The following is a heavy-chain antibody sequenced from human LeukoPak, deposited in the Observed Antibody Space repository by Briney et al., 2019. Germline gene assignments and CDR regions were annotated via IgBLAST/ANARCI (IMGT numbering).Heavy chain of an antibody. V-gene: IGHV4-4*02. J-gene: IGHJ5*02. CDR1: GGSISSSNW. CDR3: ARLYYYDSRGDWFDP. CDR2: IYHSGST. D-gene: IGHD3-22*01. Sequence: SGTLSLICAISGGSISSSNWWSWVRQPPGRGLEWIGEIYHSGSTNYNPSLKSRVTISVDKSKNQFSLRLNSVTAADTAVYYCARLYYYDSRGDWFDPWGQGTLVTVSS.